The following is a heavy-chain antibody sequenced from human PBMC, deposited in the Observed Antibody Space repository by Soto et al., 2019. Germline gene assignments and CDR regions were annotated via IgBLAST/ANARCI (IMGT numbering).Heavy chain of an antibody. D-gene: IGHD4-17*01. Sequence: SXTLSLTFAVSGGSISSGGYSWSWIRQPPGKGLEWIGYIYHSGTTYYNPSLKSRVTISVDRSKNQFSLKLSSVTAADTAVYYCARAHYGDYGYGMDVWGQGTTVTVS. CDR1: GGSISSGGYS. V-gene: IGHV4-30-2*01. CDR3: ARAHYGDYGYGMDV. J-gene: IGHJ6*02. CDR2: IYHSGTT.